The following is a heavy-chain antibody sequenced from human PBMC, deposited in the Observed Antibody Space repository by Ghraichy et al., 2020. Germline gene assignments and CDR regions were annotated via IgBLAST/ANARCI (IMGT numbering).Heavy chain of an antibody. Sequence: ASVKVSCKASGYTFTSYGTNYGITWVRQAPGQGLEWMGWVNVYNGNTVYAQKLQGRVTMTTDISTTTAYMKLRSLRSDDTALYYCARAPYGDYAIDPWGQGTLVTVSS. CDR2: VNVYNGNT. CDR3: ARAPYGDYAIDP. J-gene: IGHJ5*02. V-gene: IGHV1-18*01. CDR1: GYTFTSYGTNYG. D-gene: IGHD4-17*01.